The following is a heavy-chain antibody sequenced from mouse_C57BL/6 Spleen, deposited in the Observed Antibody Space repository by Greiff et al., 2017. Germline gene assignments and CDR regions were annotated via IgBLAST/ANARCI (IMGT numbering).Heavy chain of an antibody. CDR1: GYTFTSYW. Sequence: QVHVKQPGTELVKPGASVKLSCKASGYTFTSYWMHWVKQRPGQGLEWIGNINPSNGGTNYNEKFKSKATLTVDKSSSTAYMQLSSLTSEDSAVYYCARGAGGGSRWYFDGWGTGPTVTVAT. CDR3: ARGAGGGSRWYFDG. CDR2: INPSNGGT. V-gene: IGHV1-53*01. D-gene: IGHD1-1*02. J-gene: IGHJ1*03.